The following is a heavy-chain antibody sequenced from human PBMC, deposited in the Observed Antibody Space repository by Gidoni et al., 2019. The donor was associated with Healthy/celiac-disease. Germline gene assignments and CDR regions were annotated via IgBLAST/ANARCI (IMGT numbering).Heavy chain of an antibody. Sequence: EVQLSESGGGLVQPGGSLILSCAASGFPFSNFAMSWVRQVPEKGLAWVSTISIGGSGTYYADFVKDRFTISRDASKNTLSLQMSSLRAEDTALYYCARHIWGGHFDYWGQGTPVTVSS. CDR3: ARHIWGGHFDY. J-gene: IGHJ4*02. CDR1: GFPFSNFA. V-gene: IGHV3-23*01. CDR2: ISIGGSGT. D-gene: IGHD3-3*02.